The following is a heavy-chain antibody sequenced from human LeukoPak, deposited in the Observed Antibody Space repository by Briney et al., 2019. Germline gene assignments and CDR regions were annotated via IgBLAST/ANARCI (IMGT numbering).Heavy chain of an antibody. V-gene: IGHV3-7*01. J-gene: IGHJ6*02. CDR3: VGESDPIAVADLKGGGYYGMDV. Sequence: GGSLRLSCAASGFTFSSYWMSWVRQAPGKGLEWVANIKQDGSEKYYVDSVKGRFTISRDNAKNSLYLQMNSLRAEDTAVYYCVGESDPIAVADLKGGGYYGMDVWGQGTTVTVSS. D-gene: IGHD6-19*01. CDR2: IKQDGSEK. CDR1: GFTFSSYW.